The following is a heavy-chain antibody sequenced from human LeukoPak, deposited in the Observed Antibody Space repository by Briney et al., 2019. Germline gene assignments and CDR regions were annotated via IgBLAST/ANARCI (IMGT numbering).Heavy chain of an antibody. CDR2: IIPSLDVA. D-gene: IGHD2-15*01. V-gene: IGHV1-69*04. J-gene: IGHJ5*02. CDR3: VYCSGGSCFASNWFDP. Sequence: ASVKVSCKASGGTFSSCAISWVRQAPGQGLEWMGRIIPSLDVANYAQKFQGRVTITAYKSTSTVYMELSSLKSGDTAVYYCVYCSGGSCFASNWFDPWGQGTLVTVSS. CDR1: GGTFSSCA.